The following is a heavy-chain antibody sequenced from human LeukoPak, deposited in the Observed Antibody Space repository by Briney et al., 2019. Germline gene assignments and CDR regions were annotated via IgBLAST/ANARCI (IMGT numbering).Heavy chain of an antibody. Sequence: PGGSLRLSCEASGFTVSSNYLSWVRQAPGKGLEWVSYITSSGTTMYYADSVKGRFTISRDNAKNSLYLQMNSLSDEDTAVYYCARDLAAPSPWGQGTLVTVSS. CDR2: ITSSGTTM. CDR3: ARDLAAPSP. J-gene: IGHJ5*02. D-gene: IGHD6-13*01. CDR1: GFTVSSNY. V-gene: IGHV3-48*02.